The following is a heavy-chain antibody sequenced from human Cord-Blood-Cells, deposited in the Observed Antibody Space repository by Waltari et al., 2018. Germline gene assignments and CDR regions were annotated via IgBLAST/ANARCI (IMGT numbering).Heavy chain of an antibody. CDR1: GGSISSSSYY. CDR2: IYYSGST. D-gene: IGHD2-2*01. V-gene: IGHV4-39*01. CDR3: ARRKDIVVVPAAIAAFDI. J-gene: IGHJ3*02. Sequence: QLQLQESGPGLVKPSETLSLTCTVSGGSISSSSYYWGWLRQPPGKGLEWIGSIYYSGSTYYNPSLKSRVTISVDTSKNQFSLKLSSVTAADTAVYYCARRKDIVVVPAAIAAFDIWGQGTMVTVSS.